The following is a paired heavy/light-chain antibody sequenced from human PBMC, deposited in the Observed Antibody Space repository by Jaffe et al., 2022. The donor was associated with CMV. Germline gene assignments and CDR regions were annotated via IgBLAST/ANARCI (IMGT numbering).Heavy chain of an antibody. CDR2: ISKDGSKK. CDR1: EFTFSRYG. D-gene: IGHD3-22*01. CDR3: AKSWDDSSGFDY. Sequence: QVHLVESGGGVVQPGRSLRLSCAAAEFTFSRYGMHWVRQAPGKGLEWVAVISKDGSKKYYADSVKGRFTISRDNSKNTLYLQMNSLRAEDTAVYYCAKSWDDSSGFDYWGQGTLVTVSS. J-gene: IGHJ4*02. V-gene: IGHV3-30*18.
Light chain of an antibody. CDR2: YDS. CDR3: QVWDSSSDHWV. V-gene: IGLV3-21*04. CDR1: NIGSKG. J-gene: IGLJ3*02. Sequence: SYVLTQPPSVSVAPGKTARITCGGNNIGSKGVHWYQQKPGQAPVLVIYYDSDRPSGIPERFSGSNSGNTPTLTISRVEAGDEADYYCQVWDSSSDHWVFGGGTKLTVL.